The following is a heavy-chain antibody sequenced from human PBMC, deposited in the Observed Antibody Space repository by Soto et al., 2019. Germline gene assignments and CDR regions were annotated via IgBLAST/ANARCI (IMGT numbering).Heavy chain of an antibody. V-gene: IGHV3-13*01. J-gene: IGHJ4*02. Sequence: EVQLVESGGGLVQPGGSLRLACAASGFTVSSYDMHWVRHVTGKGLEWVSTLGAGGDTYFPDSVKSRFTISRDHAKNSLYLQMNNRGAGDTAVYYCARGTIVRGTLDPGISGPMDYWGQGTLVAVSS. CDR2: LGAGGDT. CDR1: GFTVSSYD. D-gene: IGHD3-10*02. CDR3: ARGTIVRGTLDPGISGPMDY.